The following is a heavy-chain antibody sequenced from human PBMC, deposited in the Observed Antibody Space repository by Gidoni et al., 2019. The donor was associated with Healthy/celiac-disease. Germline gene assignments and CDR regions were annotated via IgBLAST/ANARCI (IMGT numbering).Heavy chain of an antibody. V-gene: IGHV4-34*01. CDR3: ARRQGNPRRFVEWLGFQIDY. D-gene: IGHD3-3*01. J-gene: IGHJ4*02. Sequence: QVQLQQWGAGLLKPSETLSLTCAVYGGSFRGYYWSWIRQPPGKGLEWIGEINHSGSTNYNPSLKSRVTISVDTSKNQFSLKLSSVTAADTAVYYCARRQGNPRRFVEWLGFQIDYWGQGTLVTVSS. CDR1: GGSFRGYY. CDR2: INHSGST.